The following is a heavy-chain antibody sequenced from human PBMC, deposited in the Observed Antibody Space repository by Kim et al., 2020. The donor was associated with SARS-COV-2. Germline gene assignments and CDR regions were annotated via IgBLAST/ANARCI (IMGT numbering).Heavy chain of an antibody. D-gene: IGHD1-7*01. CDR1: GGSISSYY. V-gene: IGHV4-59*01. CDR3: ARAELYRGYWFDP. Sequence: SETLSLTCTVSGGSISSYYWSWIRQPPGKGLEWIGYIYYSGSTNYNPSLKSRVTISVDTSKNQFSLKLSSVTAADTAVYYCARAELYRGYWFDPWAREPWSPSPQ. J-gene: IGHJ5*02. CDR2: IYYSGST.